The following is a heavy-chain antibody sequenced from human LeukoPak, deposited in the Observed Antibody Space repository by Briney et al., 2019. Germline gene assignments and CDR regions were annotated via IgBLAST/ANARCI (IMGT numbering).Heavy chain of an antibody. J-gene: IGHJ4*02. CDR3: ASSSLRFWSGYYDY. V-gene: IGHV1-2*02. D-gene: IGHD3-3*01. Sequence: ASVKVSCKASGYTFTGYYKHWVRQAPGQGLEWMGWINPNSGGTNYAQKFQGRVTMTRDTSISTAYMELSRLRSDDTAVYYCASSSLRFWSGYYDYWGQGTLVTVSS. CDR2: INPNSGGT. CDR1: GYTFTGYY.